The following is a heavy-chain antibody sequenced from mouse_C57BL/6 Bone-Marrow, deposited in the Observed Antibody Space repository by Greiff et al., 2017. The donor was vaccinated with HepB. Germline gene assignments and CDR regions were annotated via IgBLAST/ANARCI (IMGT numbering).Heavy chain of an antibody. J-gene: IGHJ4*01. D-gene: IGHD1-1*01. Sequence: QVQLQQSGAELVRPGASVKLSCKASGYTFTDYYINWVKQRPGQGLEWIARIYPGSGNTYYNEKFKGKATLTAEKSSSTAYMQLSSLPSEDSAVYFCARNPYYYGSSYFYYAMDYWGQGTSVTVSS. V-gene: IGHV1-76*01. CDR1: GYTFTDYY. CDR2: IYPGSGNT. CDR3: ARNPYYYGSSYFYYAMDY.